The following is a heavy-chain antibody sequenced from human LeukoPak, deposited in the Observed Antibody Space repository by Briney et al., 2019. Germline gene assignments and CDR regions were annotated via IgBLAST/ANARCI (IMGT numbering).Heavy chain of an antibody. Sequence: SVKVSCKASGGTFSSYAISWVRQAPGQGLEWMEGIIPIFGTANYAQKFQGRVTITADESTSTAYVELSSLRSEDTAVYYCARKVGAKSPGAFDIWGQGTMVTVSS. D-gene: IGHD1-26*01. CDR1: GGTFSSYA. CDR3: ARKVGAKSPGAFDI. CDR2: IIPIFGTA. J-gene: IGHJ3*02. V-gene: IGHV1-69*13.